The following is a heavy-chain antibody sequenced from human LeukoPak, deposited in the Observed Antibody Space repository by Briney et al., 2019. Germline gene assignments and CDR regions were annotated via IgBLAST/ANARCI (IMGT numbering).Heavy chain of an antibody. CDR3: AKDVNRYCSGGSCLYFDY. Sequence: GGSLRLSCAASGFTFDDYAMHWVRQAPGKGLEWVSGISWNSGSMGYADSVKGRFTISRDNAKNSLYLQMNSLRAEDTALYYCAKDVNRYCSGGSCLYFDYWGQGTLVTVSS. CDR1: GFTFDDYA. D-gene: IGHD2-15*01. CDR2: ISWNSGSM. J-gene: IGHJ4*02. V-gene: IGHV3-9*01.